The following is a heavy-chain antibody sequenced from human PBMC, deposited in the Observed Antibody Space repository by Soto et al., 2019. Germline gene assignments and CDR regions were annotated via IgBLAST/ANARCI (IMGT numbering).Heavy chain of an antibody. V-gene: IGHV3-21*01. D-gene: IGHD3-16*01. J-gene: IGHJ4*01. CDR2: ISRDATYR. CDR3: AGGGGAGGGGTVFVY. Sequence: GGSLTLSCAVSGVNVSGYSMSWVRQAPGKGLEWVSSISRDATYRYYTDSVKGRFTISRDNAKDSLYLQMNSLRGEDTAVYFCAGGGGAGGGGTVFVYWGQGTLVTVSS. CDR1: GVNVSGYS.